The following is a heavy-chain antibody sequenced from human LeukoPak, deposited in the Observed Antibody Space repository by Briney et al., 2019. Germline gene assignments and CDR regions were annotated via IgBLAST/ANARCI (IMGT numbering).Heavy chain of an antibody. D-gene: IGHD3-22*01. CDR2: INPNSGGT. Sequence: ASVKVSCKASGYTFTGYYMHWVRQAPGQGLEWMGWINPNSGGTNYAQKFQGRVTMTRDTSISTAYMELSRLRSDDTAVYYCARGFTAYYYDRSGYYTVGFDYWGQGTLVTVSS. CDR3: ARGFTAYYYDRSGYYTVGFDY. CDR1: GYTFTGYY. J-gene: IGHJ4*02. V-gene: IGHV1-2*02.